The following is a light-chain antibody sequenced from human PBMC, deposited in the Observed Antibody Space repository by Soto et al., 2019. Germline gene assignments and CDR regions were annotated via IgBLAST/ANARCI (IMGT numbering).Light chain of an antibody. J-gene: IGLJ1*01. Sequence: QSVLTQPPSVSGAPGQRVTISCTGSSSNIGTGYDVHWYQQLPGTSPKLLINGNSNRPSGVPDRFSGSKSGTSASLAITGLQAETEADNFCQSYAISLRARFGTGTKGTVL. V-gene: IGLV1-40*01. CDR2: GNS. CDR3: QSYAISLRAR. CDR1: SSNIGTGYD.